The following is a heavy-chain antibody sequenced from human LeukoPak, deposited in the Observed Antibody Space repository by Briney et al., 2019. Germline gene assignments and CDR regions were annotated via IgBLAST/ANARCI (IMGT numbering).Heavy chain of an antibody. CDR2: ISGSGGST. J-gene: IGHJ4*02. Sequence: GGSLRLSCAASGFTFSGYVMSWVRQAPGRGLEWVSAISGSGGSTYYADSVKGRFTISRDNSKNTLYLQLNSLRAEDTAVYHCAKVGIAAAGYDYWGQGTLVTVSS. V-gene: IGHV3-23*01. CDR3: AKVGIAAAGYDY. CDR1: GFTFSGYV. D-gene: IGHD6-13*01.